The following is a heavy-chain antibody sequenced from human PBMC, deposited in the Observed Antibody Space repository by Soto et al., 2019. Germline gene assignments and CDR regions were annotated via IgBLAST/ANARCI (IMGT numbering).Heavy chain of an antibody. Sequence: EVQLLESGGGLVQPGESLRLSCAFSGFIFGNYMMTWVRQAPGEGLEWVSTIRDGGESTYYADSVKGRFTISRDNSKNTWYLQMDSMGVEDTAVYYCAPHVHCSGGSCHYDAFDIRGQGTMVTVSS. CDR3: APHVHCSGGSCHYDAFDI. D-gene: IGHD2-15*01. V-gene: IGHV3-23*01. CDR1: GFIFGNYM. J-gene: IGHJ3*02. CDR2: IRDGGEST.